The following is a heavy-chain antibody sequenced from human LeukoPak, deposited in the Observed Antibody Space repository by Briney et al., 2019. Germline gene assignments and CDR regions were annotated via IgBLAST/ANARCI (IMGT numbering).Heavy chain of an antibody. D-gene: IGHD1/OR15-1a*01. V-gene: IGHV3-53*01. J-gene: IGHJ6*02. Sequence: GGSLRLSCAASGFTVSGNYMSWVRQAPGKGLEWVSVIYTAGSTSYADSVKGRITTSRDNSKNTLYLQMNSLRAEDTAVYYCGRIAINANNGMDVWGQGTTVTVSS. CDR2: IYTAGST. CDR1: GFTVSGNY. CDR3: GRIAINANNGMDV.